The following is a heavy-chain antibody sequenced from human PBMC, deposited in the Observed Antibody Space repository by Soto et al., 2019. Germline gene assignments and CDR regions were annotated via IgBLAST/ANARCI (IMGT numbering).Heavy chain of an antibody. J-gene: IGHJ4*02. CDR1: GFTFSSYS. CDR2: ISSSSSTI. Sequence: GGSLRLSCAASGFTFSSYSMNWVRQAPGKGLEWVSYISSSSSTIYYADSVKGRFTISRDNAKNSLYLQMNSLRDEDTAVYYCARDLDTVTRLDLDYWGQGTLVTVSS. CDR3: ARDLDTVTRLDLDY. D-gene: IGHD4-4*01. V-gene: IGHV3-48*02.